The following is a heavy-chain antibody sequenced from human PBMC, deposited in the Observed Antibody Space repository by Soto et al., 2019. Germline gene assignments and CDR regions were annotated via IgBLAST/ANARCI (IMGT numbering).Heavy chain of an antibody. CDR1: GGTFSSYT. Sequence: QVQLVQSGAEVKKPGSSVKVSCKASGGTFSSYTISWVRQAPGQGLEWMGRIIPILGIANYAQKFQGRVTITADKSTSTAYMELSSLRSEDTAVYYCARDPYPHRSGSLGYFDLWGRGTLVTVSS. J-gene: IGHJ2*01. D-gene: IGHD3-10*01. CDR2: IIPILGIA. V-gene: IGHV1-69*08. CDR3: ARDPYPHRSGSLGYFDL.